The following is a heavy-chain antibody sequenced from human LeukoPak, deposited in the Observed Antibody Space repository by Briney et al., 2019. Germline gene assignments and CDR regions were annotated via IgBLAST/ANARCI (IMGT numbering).Heavy chain of an antibody. V-gene: IGHV3-7*01. D-gene: IGHD3-22*01. J-gene: IGHJ4*02. CDR3: AREIDYYDSSGPYYFDY. CDR1: GFTFSSYW. Sequence: GGSLRLSCAASGFTFSSYWMSWVRQAPGKGLEWVANIKQDGSEKYYVDSVKGRFTISRDNAKNSLYLQMNSLRAEDTAVYYCAREIDYYDSSGPYYFDYWGQGTLVTVSS. CDR2: IKQDGSEK.